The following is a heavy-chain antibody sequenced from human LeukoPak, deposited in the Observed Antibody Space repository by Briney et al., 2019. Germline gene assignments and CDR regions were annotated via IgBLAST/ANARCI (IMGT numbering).Heavy chain of an antibody. CDR2: IYSGGST. D-gene: IGHD4-17*01. CDR3: AKVKGDYVRYFQH. V-gene: IGHV3-53*01. J-gene: IGHJ1*01. CDR1: GFTVSSNY. Sequence: GGSLRLSCAASGFTVSSNYMSWVRQAPGKGLEWVSVIYSGGSTYYADSVKGRFTISRDNSKNTLYLQMNSLRAEDTAVYYCAKVKGDYVRYFQHWGQGTLVTVSS.